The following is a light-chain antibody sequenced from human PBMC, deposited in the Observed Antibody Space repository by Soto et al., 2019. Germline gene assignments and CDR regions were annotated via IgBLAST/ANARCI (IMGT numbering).Light chain of an antibody. CDR3: QKYNSVPIT. V-gene: IGKV1-27*01. CDR1: QGISNN. CDR2: AAS. J-gene: IGKJ5*01. Sequence: DIQMTQSPSSLSAFVGDRVSITCRASQGISNNLAWYQQKPGKVPKLLIHAASTLQSGVPSRFSGSGSGTDFTLTISSLQPEDVATYYCQKYNSVPITFGQGTRLEIK.